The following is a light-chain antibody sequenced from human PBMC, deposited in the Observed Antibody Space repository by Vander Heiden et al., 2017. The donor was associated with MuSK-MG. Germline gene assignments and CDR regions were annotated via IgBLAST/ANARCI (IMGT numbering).Light chain of an antibody. CDR3: QQDDSTPVT. CDR1: QAITSS. CDR2: AAS. Sequence: TQSPSSLSASVGDRVTITCRASQAITSSLAWYQQKPAKAPKLLLHAASRLETWVPSRFSGSGSGTDFSLTISSLQPEDYATYYCQQDDSTPVTFGGGTKVELK. V-gene: IGKV1-NL1*01. J-gene: IGKJ4*01.